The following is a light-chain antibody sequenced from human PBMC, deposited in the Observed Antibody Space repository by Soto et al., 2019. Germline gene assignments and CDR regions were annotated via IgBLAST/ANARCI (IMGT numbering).Light chain of an antibody. V-gene: IGLV3-21*02. Sequence: SYELTQTPSVSVAPGQTARITCGGNDLESKSVHWYQQKPGQAPVLVVFDDSDRPSGIPERFAASNSGGAATLTISRAEAGDEGDYYCQVWDSDYDHPYVFGTGTKLTVL. CDR2: DDS. CDR3: QVWDSDYDHPYV. J-gene: IGLJ1*01. CDR1: DLESKS.